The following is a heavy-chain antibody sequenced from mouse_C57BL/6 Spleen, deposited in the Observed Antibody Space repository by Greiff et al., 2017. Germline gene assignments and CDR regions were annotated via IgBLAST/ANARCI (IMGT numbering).Heavy chain of an antibody. D-gene: IGHD2-5*01. CDR1: GFHIKNTS. CDR2: IDPANGNT. Sequence: VQLQQSVAELVRPGASVKLSCTASGFHIKNTSMHWVKQRPEQGLEWIGRIDPANGNTKYAPKFQGKATITADTSSNTAYLQLSSLTSEDTAIYYCAAYNSNPWFAYWGQGTLVTVSA. J-gene: IGHJ3*01. CDR3: AAYNSNPWFAY. V-gene: IGHV14-3*01.